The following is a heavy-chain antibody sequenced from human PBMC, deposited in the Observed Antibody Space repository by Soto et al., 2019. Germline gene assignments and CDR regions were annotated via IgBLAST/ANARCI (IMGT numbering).Heavy chain of an antibody. CDR1: GFSLRSYG. Sequence: EVQLLESGGGLVQPGGSLALACAASGFSLRSYGMSWVRQAPGKGLEWVSTISSGGSTYYSDSVKGRFTISRDDSSIILFLPMNGLRAEDTAGYFCAKDGSSGDPGRVRFGAWGQVALVIV. CDR3: AKDGSSGDPGRVRFGA. CDR2: ISSGGST. D-gene: IGHD3-22*01. V-gene: IGHV3-23*01. J-gene: IGHJ5*02.